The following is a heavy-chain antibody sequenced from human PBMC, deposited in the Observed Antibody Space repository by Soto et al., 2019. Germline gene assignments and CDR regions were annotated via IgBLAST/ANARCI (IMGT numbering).Heavy chain of an antibody. J-gene: IGHJ2*01. Sequence: QVQLVQSGAEVKKPGASVKVSCKASGYTFTGYYIHWVRQAPGQGLEWMGWINPNNDGTKYVQKFQGWVTMIRDTSISTAYMELTRLRSDDTAVYYCARGGRWYLDLWGRGTLVTVSS. CDR2: INPNNDGT. CDR1: GYTFTGYY. CDR3: ARGGRWYLDL. D-gene: IGHD2-15*01. V-gene: IGHV1-2*04.